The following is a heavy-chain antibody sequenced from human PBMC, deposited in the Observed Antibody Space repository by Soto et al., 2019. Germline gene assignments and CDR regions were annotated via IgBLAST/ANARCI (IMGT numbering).Heavy chain of an antibody. CDR2: IYYSGST. CDR1: GGSISSSSYY. CDR3: ARHLVLLAAAGREYLDY. D-gene: IGHD6-13*01. Sequence: SETLSLTCTVSGGSISSSSYYWGWIRQPPGKGLEWIGSIYYSGSTYYNPTLKSRVTISVDTSKNQFSLKLSSVTAADTAVYYCARHLVLLAAAGREYLDYWGRGTLVPVS. J-gene: IGHJ4*02. V-gene: IGHV4-39*01.